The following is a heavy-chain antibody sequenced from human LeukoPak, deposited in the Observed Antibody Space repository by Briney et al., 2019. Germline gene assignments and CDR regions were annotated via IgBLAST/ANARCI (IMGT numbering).Heavy chain of an antibody. D-gene: IGHD2-15*01. J-gene: IGHJ4*02. CDR3: ARERAVAAIDY. Sequence: GASVKVSCKXSGYTFIGDYMHWVRQAPRQGLEWMRRINPNSGGTNYAQKFQGRVTMTRDTSISTAYMELSRLRSDDTAVYYCARERAVAAIDYWGQGTLVTVSS. V-gene: IGHV1-2*06. CDR2: INPNSGGT. CDR1: GYTFIGDY.